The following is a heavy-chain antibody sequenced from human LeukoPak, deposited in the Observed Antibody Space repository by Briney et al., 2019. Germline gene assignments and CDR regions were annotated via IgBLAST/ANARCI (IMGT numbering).Heavy chain of an antibody. V-gene: IGHV4-59*01. J-gene: IGHJ6*02. CDR3: ARGYSYGYGYYYYGMDV. D-gene: IGHD5-18*01. CDR2: IYYSGST. Sequence: PSETLSLTCAVYGGSFSGYYWSWIRQPPGKGLEWIGYIYYSGSTNYNPSLKSRVTISVDTSKNQFSLKLSSVTAADTAVYYCARGYSYGYGYYYYGMDVWGQGTTVTVSS. CDR1: GGSFSGYY.